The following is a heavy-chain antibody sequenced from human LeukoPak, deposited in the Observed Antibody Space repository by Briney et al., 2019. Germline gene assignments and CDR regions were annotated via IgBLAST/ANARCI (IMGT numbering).Heavy chain of an antibody. CDR2: INHSGST. CDR3: ARGPNQLYYYYYYGTDV. D-gene: IGHD1-14*01. CDR1: GGSFSGYY. Sequence: SETLSLTCAVYGGSFSGYYWSWIRQPPGKGLEWIGEINHSGSTNYNPSLKSRVTISVDTSKNQFSLKLSSVTAADTAVYYCARGPNQLYYYYYYGTDVWGQGTTVTVSS. V-gene: IGHV4-34*01. J-gene: IGHJ6*02.